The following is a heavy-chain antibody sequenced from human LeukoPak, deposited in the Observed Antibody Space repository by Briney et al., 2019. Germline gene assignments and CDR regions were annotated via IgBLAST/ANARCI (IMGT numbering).Heavy chain of an antibody. J-gene: IGHJ4*02. V-gene: IGHV1-69*04. CDR1: GGTFSSNE. D-gene: IGHD6-13*01. CDR3: ARWASLIYDSNWYAPLDY. Sequence: SVKVSCKASGGTFSSNEISWVRQAPGQGLEWMGRIIPNLGTANYAQSFQGRVTITADKSTSKAYMELSSLRSEDTAVYFCARWASLIYDSNWYAPLDYWGQGTLVTVSS. CDR2: IIPNLGTA.